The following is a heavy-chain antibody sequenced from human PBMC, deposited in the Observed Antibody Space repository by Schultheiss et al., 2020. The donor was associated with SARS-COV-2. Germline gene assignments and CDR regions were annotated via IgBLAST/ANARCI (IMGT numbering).Heavy chain of an antibody. CDR3: AQPKAYCGGDCYSHDAFDI. J-gene: IGHJ3*02. CDR2: INHSGST. CDR1: GGSFSGYY. V-gene: IGHV4-34*01. D-gene: IGHD2-21*02. Sequence: SETLSLTCAVYGGSFSGYYWSWIRQPPGKGLEWIGEINHSGSTNYNPSLKSRVTISVDTSKNQFSLKLSSVTAADTAVYYCAQPKAYCGGDCYSHDAFDIWGQGTTVTVSS.